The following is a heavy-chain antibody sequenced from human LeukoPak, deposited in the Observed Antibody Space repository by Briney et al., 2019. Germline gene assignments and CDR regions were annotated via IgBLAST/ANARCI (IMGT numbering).Heavy chain of an antibody. Sequence: GGSLRLSCAASGFTFSSYAMSWVRQAPGKGLEWVSAISGSGGSTYYADSVKGRFTISRDNSKNTLYLQMNSLRAEDTAVYYCASGSYYYDSSGYYYFRYWGQGTLVTVSS. J-gene: IGHJ4*02. CDR3: ASGSYYYDSSGYYYFRY. CDR2: ISGSGGST. CDR1: GFTFSSYA. V-gene: IGHV3-23*01. D-gene: IGHD3-22*01.